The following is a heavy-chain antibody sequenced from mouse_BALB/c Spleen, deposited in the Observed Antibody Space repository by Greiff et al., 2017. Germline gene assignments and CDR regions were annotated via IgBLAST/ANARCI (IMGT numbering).Heavy chain of an antibody. CDR2: ISYDGSN. CDR1: GYSITSGYY. J-gene: IGHJ1*01. Sequence: EVKLQESGPGLVKPSQSLSLTCSVTGYSITSGYYWNWIRQFPGNKLEWMGYISYDGSNNYNPSLKNRISITRDTSKNQFFLKLNSVTTEDTATYYCARESISDGYYWYFDVWGAGTTVTVSS. D-gene: IGHD2-3*01. V-gene: IGHV3-6*02. CDR3: ARESISDGYYWYFDV.